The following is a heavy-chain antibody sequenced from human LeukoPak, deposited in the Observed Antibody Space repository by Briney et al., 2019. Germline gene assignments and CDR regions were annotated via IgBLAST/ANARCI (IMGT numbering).Heavy chain of an antibody. CDR1: GGSISSGSYY. CDR2: IHTSGST. Sequence: SETLSLTCTVSGGSISSGSYYWSWIRQPAGKGLEWIVRIHTSGSTNYSPSLKTRVTISIDTFKNQFSLKLSFVTAAETAVYYCARDFTYDYDTSGNDAFDIWGQGTMVTVSS. CDR3: ARDFTYDYDTSGNDAFDI. V-gene: IGHV4-61*02. D-gene: IGHD3-22*01. J-gene: IGHJ3*02.